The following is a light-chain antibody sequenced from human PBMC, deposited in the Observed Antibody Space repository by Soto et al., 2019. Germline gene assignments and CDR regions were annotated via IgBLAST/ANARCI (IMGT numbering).Light chain of an antibody. J-gene: IGKJ4*01. Sequence: DIQMTQSPPSLSASVGDRVTITCRASQSISNYLNWYQQMPGKAPKVLIYAAYSLQSGVPSRFSGSGSGTDFTLTISSLQPEDFATYHCQQSYSAPLTFGGGTKVEIK. CDR2: AAY. CDR3: QQSYSAPLT. V-gene: IGKV1-39*01. CDR1: QSISNY.